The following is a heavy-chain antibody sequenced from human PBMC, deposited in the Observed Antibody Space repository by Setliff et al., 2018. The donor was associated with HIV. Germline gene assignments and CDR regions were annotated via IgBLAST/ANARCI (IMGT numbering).Heavy chain of an antibody. CDR1: GGSFSGYY. D-gene: IGHD3-22*01. CDR3: ARGDTYYHDRSGYVKSALDAFDI. J-gene: IGHJ3*02. V-gene: IGHV4-34*01. CDR2: IYHTGTT. Sequence: PSETLSLTCAVYGGSFSGYYWSWIRQPPGKGLEWIGYIYHTGTTSYNPSLKSRVTIQIDRSNNHFSLNLRSATTADTAVYHCARGDTYYHDRSGYVKSALDAFDIWGRGTLVTVSS.